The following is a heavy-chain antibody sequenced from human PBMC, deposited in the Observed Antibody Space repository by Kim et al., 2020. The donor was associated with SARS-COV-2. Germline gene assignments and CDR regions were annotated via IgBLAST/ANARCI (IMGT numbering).Heavy chain of an antibody. D-gene: IGHD3-22*01. CDR2: ISTSGST. CDR1: GGSISSYY. V-gene: IGHV4-4*07. Sequence: SETLSLTCTVSGGSISSYYWSWIRQPAGKGLEWIGRISTSGSTNYNPSLKSRVTMSVDTSKNQFSLKLSSVTAADTAVYYCARDTGYYDSSGYKNWYFDLWGRGTLVTVSS. CDR3: ARDTGYYDSSGYKNWYFDL. J-gene: IGHJ2*01.